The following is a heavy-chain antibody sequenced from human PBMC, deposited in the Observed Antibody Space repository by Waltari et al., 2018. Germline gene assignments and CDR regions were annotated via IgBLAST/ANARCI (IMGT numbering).Heavy chain of an antibody. D-gene: IGHD2-15*01. J-gene: IGHJ5*02. V-gene: IGHV3-23*04. CDR1: GFTFDDYA. Sequence: EVQLVESGGGLVQPGRSLRLSCAASGFTFDDYAMHWVRQAPGKGLEWVSTISSSGGSTYYAASVKGRFTISRDNSKNTLYLQMNSLRAEDTAVYYCAKAPCSGGSCYPFNWFDPWGQGTLVTVSS. CDR3: AKAPCSGGSCYPFNWFDP. CDR2: ISSSGGST.